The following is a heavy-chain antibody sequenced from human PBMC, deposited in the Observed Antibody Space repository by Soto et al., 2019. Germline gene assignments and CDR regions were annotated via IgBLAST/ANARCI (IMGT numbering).Heavy chain of an antibody. Sequence: EGSLRLSCEASGFTFTDYSLHWVRQPPGKGLVWVSRIKSDAITTNYADSVKGRFTISRDNAKNTLYLQMNSLRAEDTAVYYCARDDSSGYYYYGMDVWGQGTTVTV. CDR1: GFTFTDYS. CDR3: ARDDSSGYYYYGMDV. CDR2: IKSDAITT. D-gene: IGHD3-22*01. V-gene: IGHV3-74*01. J-gene: IGHJ6*02.